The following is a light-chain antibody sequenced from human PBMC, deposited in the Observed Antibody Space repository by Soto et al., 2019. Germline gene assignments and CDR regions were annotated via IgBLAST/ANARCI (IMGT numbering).Light chain of an antibody. J-gene: IGKJ5*01. Sequence: DIVMTQSPLSLPVTPGEPASSSCRCSQSLQHSNGRHYLDWYLKKPGQSPQLLIYLGSNRASGVPDRFRGRGSGKDFTLKIRRVEADDVGVYYCMQARQTPITFGQGTRLEIK. CDR3: MQARQTPIT. CDR2: LGS. CDR1: QSLQHSNGRHY. V-gene: IGKV2-28*01.